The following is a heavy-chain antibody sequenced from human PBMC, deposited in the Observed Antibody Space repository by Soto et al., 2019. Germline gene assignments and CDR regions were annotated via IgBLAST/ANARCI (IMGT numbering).Heavy chain of an antibody. Sequence: GGSLRLSCAASGFTFSSYAMSWVRQAPGKGLVWVSAISSTGGGSFYADSVKSRFTISRDNFKNTLYLQMNSLRAEDTAVYYCARDPWGGHTSGWQGAFDIWGQETMVTVSS. J-gene: IGHJ3*02. CDR2: ISSTGGGS. CDR3: ARDPWGGHTSGWQGAFDI. V-gene: IGHV3-23*01. D-gene: IGHD6-19*01. CDR1: GFTFSSYA.